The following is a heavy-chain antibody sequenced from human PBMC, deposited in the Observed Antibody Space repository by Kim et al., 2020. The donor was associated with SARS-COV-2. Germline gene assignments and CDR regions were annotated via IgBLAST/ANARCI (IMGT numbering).Heavy chain of an antibody. CDR1: GASISSISYY. CDR2: IYSSGNT. J-gene: IGHJ6*01. CDR3: ARDPIPRKLSRNYYGL. Sequence: SETLSLTCTVSGASISSISYYWGWIRQPPGKGLEWIGSIYSSGNTYYNPSLQSRFTISVDPSKIQFSLQLNSVTSADTAWYYCARDPIPRKLSRNYYGL. V-gene: IGHV4-39*07. D-gene: IGHD1-7*01.